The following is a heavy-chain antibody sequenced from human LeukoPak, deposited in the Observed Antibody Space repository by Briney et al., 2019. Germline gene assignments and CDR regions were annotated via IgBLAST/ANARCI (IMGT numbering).Heavy chain of an antibody. CDR3: ARGAMGTTGDRAMVADY. Sequence: GASVKVSCKASGYTFTGYYIHWVRQAPGQGLEWMGWINPNSGVTNYAQKFEGRVTMTRDTSISTACMELSRLRSDDTAVYYCARGAMGTTGDRAMVADYWGQGTLVTVSS. V-gene: IGHV1-2*02. J-gene: IGHJ4*02. CDR2: INPNSGVT. D-gene: IGHD5-18*01. CDR1: GYTFTGYY.